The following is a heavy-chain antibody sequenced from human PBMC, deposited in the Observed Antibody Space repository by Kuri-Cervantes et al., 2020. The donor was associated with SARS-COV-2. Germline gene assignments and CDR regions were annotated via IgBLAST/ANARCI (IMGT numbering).Heavy chain of an antibody. Sequence: ASVKVSCKASGYTFTDYYMHWVRQAPGQGLEWMGWINPNSGGTNYAQKFQGRVTMTRDTSISTAYMELSRLRSDDTAVYYCARDLRAFHPPREAGAYYFDYWGQGTLVTVSS. V-gene: IGHV1-2*02. D-gene: IGHD3-10*01. CDR2: INPNSGGT. CDR1: GYTFTDYY. CDR3: ARDLRAFHPPREAGAYYFDY. J-gene: IGHJ4*02.